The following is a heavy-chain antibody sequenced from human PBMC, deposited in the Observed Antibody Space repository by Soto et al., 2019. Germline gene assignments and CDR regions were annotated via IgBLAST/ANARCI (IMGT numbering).Heavy chain of an antibody. CDR3: ARDLVPGYTGFSDY. CDR2: ISAYNGNT. Sequence: SVKVSCKTSGYTFSNYGINWVRQAPGQGLEWMGWISAYNGNTNFAQKLQGRVSLTTDTSSTTAYMELRSLTSDDTAVYYCARDLVPGYTGFSDYWGQGTLVTVS. CDR1: GYTFSNYG. D-gene: IGHD5-12*01. J-gene: IGHJ4*02. V-gene: IGHV1-18*01.